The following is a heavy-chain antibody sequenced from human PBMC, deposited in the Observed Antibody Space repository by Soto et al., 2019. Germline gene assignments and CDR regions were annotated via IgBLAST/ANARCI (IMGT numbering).Heavy chain of an antibody. CDR2: IIPIFGTA. D-gene: IGHD3-10*01. Sequence: ASVKVSCKASGGTFSSYAISWVRQAPGQGLEWMGGIIPIFGTANYAQKFQGRVTITADESTSTAYMELSSLRSEDTAVYYCAGDSGYYYGSGSYNWFDPWGQGTLATVSS. CDR3: AGDSGYYYGSGSYNWFDP. CDR1: GGTFSSYA. J-gene: IGHJ5*02. V-gene: IGHV1-69*13.